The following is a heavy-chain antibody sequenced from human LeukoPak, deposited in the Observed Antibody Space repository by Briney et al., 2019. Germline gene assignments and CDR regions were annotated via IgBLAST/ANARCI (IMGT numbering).Heavy chain of an antibody. D-gene: IGHD1-26*01. CDR2: IIPIFGTA. Sequence: ASVKVSCKASGGTFSSYVISWVRQAPRQGLEWMGGIIPIFGTANYAQKFQGRVTITTDESTSTAYMGLSSLRSEDTAVYYCARAAGIVGAIPIDYWGQGTLVTVSS. CDR3: ARAAGIVGAIPIDY. J-gene: IGHJ4*02. CDR1: GGTFSSYV. V-gene: IGHV1-69*05.